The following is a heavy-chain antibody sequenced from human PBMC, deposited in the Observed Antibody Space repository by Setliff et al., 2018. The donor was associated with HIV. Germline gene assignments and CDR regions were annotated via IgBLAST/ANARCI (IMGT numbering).Heavy chain of an antibody. D-gene: IGHD3-22*01. J-gene: IGHJ4*02. CDR2: ISGSGRTL. V-gene: IGHV3-11*04. Sequence: LRLSCAVSGFTVSANYMHWVRQAPGKGLEGIASISGSGRTLNYADSVKGRFTISRDNAKNLLFLQMNSLRAEDTAVYYCARDRYDSSGYYEGYWGQGTLVTVSS. CDR3: ARDRYDSSGYYEGY. CDR1: GFTVSANY.